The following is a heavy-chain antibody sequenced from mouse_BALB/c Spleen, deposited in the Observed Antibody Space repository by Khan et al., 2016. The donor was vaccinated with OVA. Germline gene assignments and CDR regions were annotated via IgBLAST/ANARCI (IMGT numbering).Heavy chain of an antibody. CDR1: GYSITSDYA. J-gene: IGHJ2*01. Sequence: VQLKQSGPGLVKPSQSLSLTCTVTGYSITSDYAWNWIRQLPGNILELMGFIPYSGSTSYNPSLKSRTPITRNTSHNQYFLEWRSVTTEDTATYDCARSGTISTVVATDFDSWGQGTTLTVPS. D-gene: IGHD1-1*01. CDR2: IPYSGST. V-gene: IGHV3-2*02. CDR3: ARSGTISTVVATDFDS.